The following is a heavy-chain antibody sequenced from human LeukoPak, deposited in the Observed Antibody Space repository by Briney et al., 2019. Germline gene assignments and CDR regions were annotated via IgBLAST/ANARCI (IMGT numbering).Heavy chain of an antibody. Sequence: ASVKVSCKASGYTFTGYYMHWVRQAPGQGLEGMGRINPNSCGTNYAQKFQGRVTMTRDPSISTAYMALSRLRSDDTAVYYCARGGRSSADYWGQGTLVTVSS. CDR1: GYTFTGYY. CDR2: INPNSCGT. D-gene: IGHD6-6*01. J-gene: IGHJ4*02. V-gene: IGHV1-2*06. CDR3: ARGGRSSADY.